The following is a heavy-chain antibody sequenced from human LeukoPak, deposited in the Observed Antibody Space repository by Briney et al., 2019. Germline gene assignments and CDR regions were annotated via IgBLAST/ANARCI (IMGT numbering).Heavy chain of an antibody. Sequence: SETLSLTCAVYGGSFSGYYWGWIRQPPGKGLEWIGSIYHSGRTFYNPSLKSRVTISVDTSKNQFSLKLTSVTAADTAVYYCARGVAYSSSWYSYYYYYMDVWGKGTTVAISS. CDR2: IYHSGRT. CDR1: GGSFSGYY. V-gene: IGHV4-34*01. J-gene: IGHJ6*03. D-gene: IGHD6-13*01. CDR3: ARGVAYSSSWYSYYYYYMDV.